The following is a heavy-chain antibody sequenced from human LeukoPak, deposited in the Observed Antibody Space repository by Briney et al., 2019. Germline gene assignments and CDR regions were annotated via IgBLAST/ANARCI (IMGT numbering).Heavy chain of an antibody. CDR2: IIPIFDTA. CDR1: GGTFSSYG. D-gene: IGHD1-1*01. Sequence: ASVKVSCKASGGTFSSYGISWVRQAPRQGLEWMGGIIPIFDTAKYAQKLQGRVTITADESTSTAYMELSSLRSEDTAVYYCAREGTTDNWFDPWGQGTLVTVST. V-gene: IGHV1-69*13. CDR3: AREGTTDNWFDP. J-gene: IGHJ5*02.